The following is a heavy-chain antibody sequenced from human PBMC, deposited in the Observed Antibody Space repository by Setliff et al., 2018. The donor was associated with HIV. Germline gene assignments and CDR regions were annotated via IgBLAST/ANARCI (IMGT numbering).Heavy chain of an antibody. J-gene: IGHJ6*02. CDR2: ISTAGSDR. CDR1: GFTVSSKY. D-gene: IGHD3-3*01. CDR3: AREGRITSFGVIIPGSNALDV. V-gene: IGHV3-21*01. Sequence: GGSLRLSCAASGFTVSSKYMSWVRQAPGKGLEWVSSISTAGSDRFYTDSVKGRFTISRDNAKKSLYLQMNSLRAEDTAVYYCAREGRITSFGVIIPGSNALDVWGQGTTVTVSS.